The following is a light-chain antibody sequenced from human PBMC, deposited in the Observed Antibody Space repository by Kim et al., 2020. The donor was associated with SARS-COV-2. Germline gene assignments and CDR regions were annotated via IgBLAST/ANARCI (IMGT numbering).Light chain of an antibody. Sequence: DIQMTQSPSTLSASVGDRVTITCRASQSISSWLAWYQQKPGKAPKVLIYDASSLESGVPLRFSGSGSGTEFTLTISSLQPDDFATYYCQQYNSYLYTFGQGTKLEI. CDR2: DAS. J-gene: IGKJ2*01. CDR1: QSISSW. V-gene: IGKV1-5*01. CDR3: QQYNSYLYT.